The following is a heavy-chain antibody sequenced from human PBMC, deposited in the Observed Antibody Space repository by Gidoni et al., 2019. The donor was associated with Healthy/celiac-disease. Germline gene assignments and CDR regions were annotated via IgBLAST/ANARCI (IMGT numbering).Heavy chain of an antibody. CDR3: AKVQQLVPGGYYYYGMDV. CDR2: ISGSGGST. J-gene: IGHJ6*02. Sequence: EVQLLESGGGLVQPGGSLRLSCAASGFTFSSYALSWVRQAPGKGLEWVSAISGSGGSTYYADSVKGRFTISRDNSKNTLYLQMNSLRAEDTAVYYCAKVQQLVPGGYYYYGMDVWGQGTTVTVSS. CDR1: GFTFSSYA. V-gene: IGHV3-23*01. D-gene: IGHD6-13*01.